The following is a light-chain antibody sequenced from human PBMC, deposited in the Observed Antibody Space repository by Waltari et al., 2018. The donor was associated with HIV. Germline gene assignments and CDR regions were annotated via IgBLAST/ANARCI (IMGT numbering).Light chain of an antibody. Sequence: SALTQPAPVSGSTGPSHTISCTGTSSVVERYNLVSWYQQHPGKAPKIRIYNVTKRPSGVTNRFSGSKSGHTSSLTISGLQAEDDADYYCCSYAGSSTWVFGGGTKLTVL. CDR2: NVT. J-gene: IGLJ3*02. CDR1: SSVVERYNL. CDR3: CSYAGSSTWV. V-gene: IGLV2-23*02.